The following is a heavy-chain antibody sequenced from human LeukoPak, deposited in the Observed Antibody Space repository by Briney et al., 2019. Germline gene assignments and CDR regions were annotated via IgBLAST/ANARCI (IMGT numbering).Heavy chain of an antibody. J-gene: IGHJ4*02. CDR3: ARDGVARPPGRTWELLGGDFDY. CDR1: GFTFSSYS. Sequence: GGSLRLSCAASGFTFSSYSMNWVRQAPGKGLEWVSSISSSSSYIYYADSVKGRFTISRDNAKNSLYLQMNSLRAEDTAVYYCARDGVARPPGRTWELLGGDFDYWGQGTLVTVSS. V-gene: IGHV3-21*01. CDR2: ISSSSSYI. D-gene: IGHD1-26*01.